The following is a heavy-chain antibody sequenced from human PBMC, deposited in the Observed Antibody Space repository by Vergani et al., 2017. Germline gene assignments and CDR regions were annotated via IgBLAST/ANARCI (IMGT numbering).Heavy chain of an antibody. J-gene: IGHJ4*02. CDR2: ISSSSSYI. Sequence: EVQLVESGGGLVKPGGSLRLSCAASGFTFSSYSMNWVRQAPGKGLEWVSSISSSSSYIYYADSVKGRFTISRDNAKNSLYLQMNSLRAEDTAVYYCAKDLGNDFWSGDFDYWGQGTLVTVSS. V-gene: IGHV3-21*01. CDR1: GFTFSSYS. D-gene: IGHD3-3*01. CDR3: AKDLGNDFWSGDFDY.